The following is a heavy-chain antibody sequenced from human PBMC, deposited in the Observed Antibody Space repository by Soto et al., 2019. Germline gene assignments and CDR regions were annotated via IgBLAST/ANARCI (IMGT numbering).Heavy chain of an antibody. V-gene: IGHV2-5*02. D-gene: IGHD6-13*01. CDR2: IYWDDDK. Sequence: QITLTESGPTLVKPTQTLTLTCTFSGFSFSTSAVGVGWIRQPPGKALEWLALIYWDDDKRYSPFLKSRLTLTKDTSTNQVVLTMTNMHPVDTGTYYCAHLSWAASGTRYYFDYWGQGTLVTVSS. J-gene: IGHJ4*02. CDR1: GFSFSTSAVG. CDR3: AHLSWAASGTRYYFDY.